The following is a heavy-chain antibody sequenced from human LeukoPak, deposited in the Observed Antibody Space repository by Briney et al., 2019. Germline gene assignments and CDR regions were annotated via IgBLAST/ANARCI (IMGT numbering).Heavy chain of an antibody. V-gene: IGHV3-23*01. Sequence: GGSLRLSCAASGFTFSSYAMSWVRQAPGKGLEWVSDISGSGGSTYYADSVKGRFTISRDNSKNTLYLQMDSLRAEDTAVYYCAQLGGDHKYYYYYMDVWGKGTTVTVSS. CDR1: GFTFSSYA. D-gene: IGHD2-21*02. CDR3: AQLGGDHKYYYYYMDV. CDR2: ISGSGGST. J-gene: IGHJ6*03.